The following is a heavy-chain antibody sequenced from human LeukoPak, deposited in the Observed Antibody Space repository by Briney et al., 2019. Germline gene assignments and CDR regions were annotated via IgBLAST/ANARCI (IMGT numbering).Heavy chain of an antibody. V-gene: IGHV3-23*01. CDR1: GFTFSSYA. J-gene: IGHJ5*02. D-gene: IGHD4/OR15-4a*01. CDR2: ISGSGGST. Sequence: PGGSLRLSCAASGFTFSSYAMSWVRQAPGKGLEWVSAISGSGGSTYYADSVKGRFTISGDNSKNTLYLQMNSLRADDTAVYYCVRIPNSANFPNWFDPWGQGTLVTVSS. CDR3: VRIPNSANFPNWFDP.